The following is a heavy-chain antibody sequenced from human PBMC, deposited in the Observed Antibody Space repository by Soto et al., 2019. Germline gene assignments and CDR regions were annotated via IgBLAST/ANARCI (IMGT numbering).Heavy chain of an antibody. CDR1: GFTFSSYA. CDR2: ISGSGGST. V-gene: IGHV3-23*01. J-gene: IGHJ4*02. CDR3: ARYIVVVPAAPEDSGYQDY. Sequence: GGSLRLSCAASGFTFSSYAMSWVRQAPGKGLEWVSAISGSGGSTYYADSVKGRFTISRDNSKNTLYLQMNSLRAEDTAVYYCARYIVVVPAAPEDSGYQDYWGQGTLVTVSS. D-gene: IGHD2-2*01.